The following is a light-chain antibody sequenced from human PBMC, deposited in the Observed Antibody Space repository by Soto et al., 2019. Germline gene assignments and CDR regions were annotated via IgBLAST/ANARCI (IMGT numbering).Light chain of an antibody. Sequence: DIVLTQSPATLSLPPGERATLSCRASQSVSSYLAWYQQKPGQAPRLLIYDASHRATGFPARFSGSGSGTDFTLTISSLEPEDFAVYYCQQRSNWPRTFGQGTKLEIK. J-gene: IGKJ2*01. CDR2: DAS. CDR1: QSVSSY. V-gene: IGKV3-11*01. CDR3: QQRSNWPRT.